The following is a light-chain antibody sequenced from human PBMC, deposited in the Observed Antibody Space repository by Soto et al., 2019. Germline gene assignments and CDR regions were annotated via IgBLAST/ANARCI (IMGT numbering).Light chain of an antibody. J-gene: IGLJ1*01. Sequence: SVLTQPPSVSGAPGQRVTISCTGSSSNIGAGYDVHWYQQLPGTAPKLLIYGNSNRPSGVPDRFSGSKSGTSASLAITGLQAEDEADYYCQSYDSSLSGPFYVFVTGTKVTVL. CDR3: QSYDSSLSGPFYV. CDR2: GNS. V-gene: IGLV1-40*01. CDR1: SSNIGAGYD.